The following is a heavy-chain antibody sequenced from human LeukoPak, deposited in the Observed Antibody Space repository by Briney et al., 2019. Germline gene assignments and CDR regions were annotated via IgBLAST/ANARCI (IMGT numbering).Heavy chain of an antibody. CDR2: ISNSGSYT. Sequence: PGGALRLSCAASGFTFSDEYMSWIRQAPGKGLEWVSYISNSGSYTNYADSVKGRFTISRDNAKNSLYLQMNSLRAEDTAVYYCARQKDYDGFDYWGQGALVTVSS. CDR3: ARQKDYDGFDY. V-gene: IGHV3-11*06. CDR1: GFTFSDEY. D-gene: IGHD3-22*01. J-gene: IGHJ4*02.